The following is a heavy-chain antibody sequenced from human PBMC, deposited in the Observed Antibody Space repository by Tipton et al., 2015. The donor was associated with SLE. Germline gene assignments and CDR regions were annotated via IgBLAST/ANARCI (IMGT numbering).Heavy chain of an antibody. V-gene: IGHV4-59*01. CDR3: ARDSGWYYFDY. CDR1: GGSIITYY. D-gene: IGHD6-19*01. J-gene: IGHJ4*02. Sequence: TLSLTCTVSGGSIITYYWSWIRQPPGKGLEWIGYIYYSGSTNYNPSLKSRVTISVDTSKNQFSLILSSVTAADTAVYYCARDSGWYYFDYWGQGTLVTVSS. CDR2: IYYSGST.